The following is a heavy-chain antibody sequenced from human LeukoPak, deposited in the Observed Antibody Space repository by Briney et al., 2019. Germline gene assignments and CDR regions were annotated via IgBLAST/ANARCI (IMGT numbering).Heavy chain of an antibody. CDR2: INQDGSEK. J-gene: IGHJ4*02. D-gene: IGHD1-26*01. V-gene: IGHV3-7*01. Sequence: GGSLRLSCAASRFTFSNFWMSWVRQAPGKGLEWVANINQDGSEKYLVDSVKGRFTISRDNARNSLYLQMSSLRAEDTAVYYCARERSGGSYFFDYWGQGTLVTVSS. CDR3: ARERSGGSYFFDY. CDR1: RFTFSNFW.